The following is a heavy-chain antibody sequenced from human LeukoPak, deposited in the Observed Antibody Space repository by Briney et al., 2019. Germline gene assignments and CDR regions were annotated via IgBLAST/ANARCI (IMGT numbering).Heavy chain of an antibody. CDR2: IYWNDDK. CDR3: AHLDYYDSSGYYSNLHNWFDP. CDR1: GFSLSTSGVG. V-gene: IGHV2-5*01. D-gene: IGHD3-22*01. Sequence: SGPTLVNPTQTLTPTCTFSGFSLSTSGVGVGWIRQPPGKALEWLALIYWNDDKRYSPSLKSRLTITKDTSKNQVVLTMTNMDPVDTATYYCAHLDYYDSSGYYSNLHNWFDPWGQGTLVTVSS. J-gene: IGHJ5*02.